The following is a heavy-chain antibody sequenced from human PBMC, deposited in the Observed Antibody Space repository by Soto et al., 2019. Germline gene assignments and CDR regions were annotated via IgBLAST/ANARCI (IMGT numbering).Heavy chain of an antibody. CDR2: ISESGTTI. Sequence: QVHLVESGGGLVKPGGSLRLSCAASGFAFSAYYMSWIRQAPGKGLEWLSYISESGTTIYYADSVKGRFTISRDNAKKSLYRQMNSLRAEETAVYYCTRSDYDTSGYTDYWGQGTLVTVSS. V-gene: IGHV3-11*01. J-gene: IGHJ4*02. D-gene: IGHD3-22*01. CDR3: TRSDYDTSGYTDY. CDR1: GFAFSAYY.